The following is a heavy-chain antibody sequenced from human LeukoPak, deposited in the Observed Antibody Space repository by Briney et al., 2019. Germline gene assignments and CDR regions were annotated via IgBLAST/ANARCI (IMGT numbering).Heavy chain of an antibody. CDR2: VYVTGST. D-gene: IGHD6-19*01. V-gene: IGHV4-4*07. J-gene: IGHJ5*02. Sequence: SETLSLTCTVPGDSISSYYWSWIRQPAGKGLEWIGRVYVTGSTNLNPALQSRVTMSVDTSKNQFSLKLTSVTAADTAVYYCARDRQWLVDHWGLGTLVTVSS. CDR1: GDSISSYY. CDR3: ARDRQWLVDH.